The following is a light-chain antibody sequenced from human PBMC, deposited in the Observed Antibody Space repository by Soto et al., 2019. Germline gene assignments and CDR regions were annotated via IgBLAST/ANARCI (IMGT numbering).Light chain of an antibody. CDR1: QSISDS. CDR2: EAS. J-gene: IGKJ1*01. Sequence: GDRVTITCRASQSISDSLAWYQQKPGKAPKLLIYEASNLKSGVPSRFSGSGSGTEYTLTISSLQPDDFASYYCQQYNGYWPFGKGTKVEIK. V-gene: IGKV1-5*03. CDR3: QQYNGYWP.